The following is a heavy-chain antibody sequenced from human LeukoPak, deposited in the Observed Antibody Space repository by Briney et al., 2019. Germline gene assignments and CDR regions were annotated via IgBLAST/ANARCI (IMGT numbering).Heavy chain of an antibody. CDR3: AKDRKDWGLFDY. Sequence: GGSLRLSCAASGFTFDDYAMHWVRQAPGKGLEWVSLISGDGNNTYYADSVKGRFTISRDNSKNSLYLQMNSLRIEDTAFYYCAKDRKDWGLFDYWGQGTLVTVSS. CDR1: GFTFDDYA. D-gene: IGHD7-27*01. CDR2: ISGDGNNT. V-gene: IGHV3-43*02. J-gene: IGHJ4*02.